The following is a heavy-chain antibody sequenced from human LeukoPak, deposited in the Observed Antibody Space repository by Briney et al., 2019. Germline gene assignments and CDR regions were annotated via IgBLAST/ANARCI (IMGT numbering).Heavy chain of an antibody. Sequence: SETLSLTCTVSGGSISSGDYYWSWIRQPPGKGLEWIAYMYYSGSTYYNPSLKSRVTMSADTSKNQLSLKLSPVTAADTAVYYCARPYYYDSRIDPWGQGILVTVSS. J-gene: IGHJ5*02. D-gene: IGHD3-22*01. CDR2: MYYSGST. CDR1: GGSISSGDYY. V-gene: IGHV4-30-4*01. CDR3: ARPYYYDSRIDP.